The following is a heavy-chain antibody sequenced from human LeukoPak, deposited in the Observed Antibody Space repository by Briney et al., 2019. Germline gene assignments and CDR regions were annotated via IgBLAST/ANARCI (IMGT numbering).Heavy chain of an antibody. J-gene: IGHJ4*02. D-gene: IGHD5-18*01. CDR2: IYYSGST. Sequence: SETLSLTCTVSGGSISSYYWSWIRQPPGKGLEWIGYIYYSGSTNYNPSLKSRVTISVDTSKNQFSLTLSSVTAADTAVYYCARGQKYRNGYTVTELGSGYFDYWGQGTLVTVSS. V-gene: IGHV4-59*01. CDR1: GGSISSYY. CDR3: ARGQKYRNGYTVTELGSGYFDY.